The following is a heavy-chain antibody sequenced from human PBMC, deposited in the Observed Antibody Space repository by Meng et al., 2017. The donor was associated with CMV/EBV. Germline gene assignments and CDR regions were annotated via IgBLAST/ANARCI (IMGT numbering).Heavy chain of an antibody. CDR2: IIPIFGTA. CDR3: ARGEIGVVPAAIRRYYYYGMDV. Sequence: SVKVSCKASGGTFSSYAISWVRQAPGQGLAWMGGIIPIFGTANYAQKLQGRVTITTDESTSTAYMELSSLRSEDTAVYYCARGEIGVVPAAIRRYYYYGMDVWGQGTTVTVSS. CDR1: GGTFSSYA. J-gene: IGHJ6*02. D-gene: IGHD2-2*02. V-gene: IGHV1-69*05.